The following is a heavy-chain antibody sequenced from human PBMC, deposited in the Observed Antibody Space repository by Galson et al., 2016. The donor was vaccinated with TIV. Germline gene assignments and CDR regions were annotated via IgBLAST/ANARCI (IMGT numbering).Heavy chain of an antibody. CDR3: AKDRITFIFRGAFDM. Sequence: SLRLSCAASGFNFGFYGMHWVRQAPGKGLEWVAIIGHDGNWKGYADSVKGRFTVSRDNSKSTLYLQLDSLRADDTAIYYCAKDRITFIFRGAFDMWGQGTMVTVSS. J-gene: IGHJ3*02. D-gene: IGHD2/OR15-2a*01. V-gene: IGHV3-33*06. CDR1: GFNFGFYG. CDR2: IGHDGNWK.